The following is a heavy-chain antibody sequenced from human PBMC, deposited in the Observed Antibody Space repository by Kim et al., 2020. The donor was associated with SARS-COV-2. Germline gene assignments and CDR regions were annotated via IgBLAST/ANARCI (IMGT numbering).Heavy chain of an antibody. V-gene: IGHV1-69*02. CDR2: IIPILGIA. D-gene: IGHD4-17*01. Sequence: SVKVSCKASGGTFSSYTISWVRQAPGQGLEWMGRIIPILGIANYAQKFQGRVTITADKSTSTAYMELSSLRSEDTAVYYCARGIRWDDNWFDPWGQGTLVTVSS. CDR3: ARGIRWDDNWFDP. CDR1: GGTFSSYT. J-gene: IGHJ5*02.